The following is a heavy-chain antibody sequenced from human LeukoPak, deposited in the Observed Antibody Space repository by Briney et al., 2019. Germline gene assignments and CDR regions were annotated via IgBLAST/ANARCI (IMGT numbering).Heavy chain of an antibody. D-gene: IGHD3-3*01. CDR3: ARAQPYYDFWSGYYTPHYYYYYMDV. CDR2: MKPNSGNK. J-gene: IGHJ6*03. Sequence: ASVKVSCKASGYTFTSYDINWVRQATGQGLEWMGWMKPNSGNKGYAQKFQGRVTMTRNTSISTAYMELSSLRSEDTAVYYCARAQPYYDFWSGYYTPHYYYYYMDVWGKGTTATVSS. CDR1: GYTFTSYD. V-gene: IGHV1-8*01.